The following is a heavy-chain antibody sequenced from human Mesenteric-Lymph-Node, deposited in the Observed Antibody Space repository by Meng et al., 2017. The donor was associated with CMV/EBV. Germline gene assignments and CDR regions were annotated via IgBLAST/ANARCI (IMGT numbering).Heavy chain of an antibody. CDR2: INSNTGSP. V-gene: IGHV7-4-1*02. Sequence: SGSTFTRYAMTWVRQAPGQGLEWMGWINSNTGSPTYAQGFTGRFVFSLDTSVSTAYLQISSLKAEDTAVYYCARGRNYDILTGYNDYWGQGTLVTVSS. CDR1: GSTFTRYA. CDR3: ARGRNYDILTGYNDY. J-gene: IGHJ4*02. D-gene: IGHD3-9*01.